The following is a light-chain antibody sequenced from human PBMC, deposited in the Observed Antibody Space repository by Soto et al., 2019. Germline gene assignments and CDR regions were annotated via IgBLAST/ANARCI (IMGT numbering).Light chain of an antibody. CDR1: QSISSTF. V-gene: IGKV3-20*01. J-gene: IGKJ2*01. CDR2: GAS. Sequence: ENVLTQSPGTLSLSPGERATLSCRTSQSISSTFLAWYQQKPGQAPRLLIHGASSRATGIPDRFSGSGSGTDFTLTISRLEPEDFAVYYCQQYDRSLYTFGQGTKLEIK. CDR3: QQYDRSLYT.